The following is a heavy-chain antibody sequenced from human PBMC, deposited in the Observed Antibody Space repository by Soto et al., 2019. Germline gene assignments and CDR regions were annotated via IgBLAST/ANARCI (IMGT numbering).Heavy chain of an antibody. CDR1: SFTFNNAW. V-gene: IGHV3-15*07. Sequence: GGSLRLSCVASSFTFNNAWMNWVRQAPEKGLEWIGLIKNKAAGGTALYATSMKGRFTISRDDSKNTLYLQINNLKTEDTGVYYCTTPDLLASRDTWGPGTMVTVFS. J-gene: IGHJ4*03. CDR2: IKNKAAGGTA. D-gene: IGHD5-18*01. CDR3: TTPDLLASRDT.